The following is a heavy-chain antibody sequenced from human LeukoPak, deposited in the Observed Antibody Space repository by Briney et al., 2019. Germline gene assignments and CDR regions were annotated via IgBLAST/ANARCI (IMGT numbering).Heavy chain of an antibody. J-gene: IGHJ3*02. D-gene: IGHD6-19*01. CDR1: GFTFRSYA. V-gene: IGHV3-48*03. CDR3: AREAVPGGRGDTFDI. CDR2: ISGSGTNI. Sequence: GGSLRLSCAASGFTFRSYAMSWVRQAPGKGLEWVSYISGSGTNIYYADSVKGRFTISRDNAKNSLSLQMNSLRAEDTAIYYCAREAVPGGRGDTFDIWGQGTMVTVSS.